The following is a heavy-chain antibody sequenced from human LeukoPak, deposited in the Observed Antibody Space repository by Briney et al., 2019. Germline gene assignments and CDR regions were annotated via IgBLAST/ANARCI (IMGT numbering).Heavy chain of an antibody. CDR3: AAAHSYELPDY. D-gene: IGHD5-18*01. V-gene: IGHV1-58*01. Sequence: GTSGKVSCTASGFTFTSSAVPTVRQSRGQRLEGIGWIVVGSGNTNYTQKFQERVTITRDMSTSTAYMELSSLRSEDTAVYYCAAAHSYELPDYWGQGTLVTVSS. CDR1: GFTFTSSA. CDR2: IVVGSGNT. J-gene: IGHJ4*02.